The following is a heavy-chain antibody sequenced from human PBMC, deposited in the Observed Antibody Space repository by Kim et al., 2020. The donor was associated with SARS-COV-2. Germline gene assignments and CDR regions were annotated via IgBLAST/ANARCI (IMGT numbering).Heavy chain of an antibody. V-gene: IGHV4-4*09. J-gene: IGHJ4*02. D-gene: IGHD6-13*01. Sequence: YNPSLKSRVTISVDTSKNQFSLKLSSVTAADTAVYYCASVSSSWGDYFDYWGQGTLVTVSS. CDR3: ASVSSSWGDYFDY.